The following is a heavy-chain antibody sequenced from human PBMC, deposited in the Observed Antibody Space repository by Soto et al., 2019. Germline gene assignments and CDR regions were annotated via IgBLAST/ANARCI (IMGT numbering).Heavy chain of an antibody. CDR1: GGTFSSYA. V-gene: IGHV1-69*06. J-gene: IGHJ3*01. CDR2: IIPIFGTA. CDR3: ARVPRVGWPTDDAFDV. Sequence: ASVKVSCKASGGTFSSYAISWVRQAPGQGLEWMGGIIPIFGTANYAQKFQGRVTITADKSTSTAYMELSSLRSEDTAVYYCARVPRVGWPTDDAFDVWGQGTMVTVSS. D-gene: IGHD6-19*01.